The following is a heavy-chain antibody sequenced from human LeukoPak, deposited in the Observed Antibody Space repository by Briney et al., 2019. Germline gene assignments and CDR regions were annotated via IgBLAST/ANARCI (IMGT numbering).Heavy chain of an antibody. CDR2: IYYSGST. Sequence: SETLSLTCTVSGGSISSYYWSWIRQPPGKGLEWIGYIYYSGSTNYNPSLKSRVTISVDTSKNQFSLKLSSVTAADTAVYYCARPRYDYGDYYFDYWGQGTLVTVSS. CDR1: GGSISSYY. CDR3: ARPRYDYGDYYFDY. J-gene: IGHJ4*02. V-gene: IGHV4-59*08. D-gene: IGHD4-17*01.